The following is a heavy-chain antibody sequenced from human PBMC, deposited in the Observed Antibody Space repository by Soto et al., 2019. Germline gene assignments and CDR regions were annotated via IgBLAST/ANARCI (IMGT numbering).Heavy chain of an antibody. J-gene: IGHJ6*01. D-gene: IGHD2-21*01. V-gene: IGHV3-21*01. CDR3: AIDGGMGSSISPTQEFHYGMDV. CDR1: GFTFSSYS. CDR2: ISSSSSYI. Sequence: PGGSLRLSCAASGFTFSSYSMNWVRQAPGKGLEWVSSISSSSSYIYYADSVKGRFTISRDNAKNSLYLQMNGLRAEDTAVYYCAIDGGMGSSISPTQEFHYGMDVWGQATTVTVTS.